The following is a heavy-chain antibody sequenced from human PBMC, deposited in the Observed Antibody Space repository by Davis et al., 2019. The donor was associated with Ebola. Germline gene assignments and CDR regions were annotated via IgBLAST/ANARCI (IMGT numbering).Heavy chain of an antibody. Sequence: LRLSCAVSGGSISSGGYSWGWIRQPPGKGLEWIAYIYHSGSTHYNPSLKSRVTISVDTSKNQFSLKLTSVTAADTAVYYCARQRAGYNDFDYWGQGTLVTVSS. CDR1: GGSISSGGYS. CDR2: IYHSGST. CDR3: ARQRAGYNDFDY. J-gene: IGHJ4*02. V-gene: IGHV4-30-2*05. D-gene: IGHD5-24*01.